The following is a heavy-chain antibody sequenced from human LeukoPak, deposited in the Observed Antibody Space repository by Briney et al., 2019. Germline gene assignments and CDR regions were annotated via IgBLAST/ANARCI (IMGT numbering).Heavy chain of an antibody. CDR1: GFTFSSSW. V-gene: IGHV3-7*01. D-gene: IGHD1-26*01. CDR3: ARDTMGATDY. CDR2: IKPDGSEK. Sequence: PGGSLRLSCAASGFTFSSSWVSWVRQAPGKGLEWVANIKPDGSEKYYVDSVKGRFTISRDNAKNSLYLQMNSLRAEDTAVYFCARDTMGATDYWGQGTLVTVSS. J-gene: IGHJ4*02.